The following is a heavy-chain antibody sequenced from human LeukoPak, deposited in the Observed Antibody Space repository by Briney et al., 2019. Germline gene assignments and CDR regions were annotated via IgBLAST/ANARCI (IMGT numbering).Heavy chain of an antibody. CDR1: GFTFSNYW. CDR3: AKHPRSGYDSSGYYAFDI. CDR2: IREDGSEK. J-gene: IGHJ3*02. Sequence: GGSLRLSCATSGFTFSNYWMTWVRQAPGKGLEWVASIREDGSEKDYVDSVKGRFTISRDNAKNSLYLQMNSLRAEDTAVYYCAKHPRSGYDSSGYYAFDIWGQGTMVTVSS. D-gene: IGHD3-22*01. V-gene: IGHV3-7*01.